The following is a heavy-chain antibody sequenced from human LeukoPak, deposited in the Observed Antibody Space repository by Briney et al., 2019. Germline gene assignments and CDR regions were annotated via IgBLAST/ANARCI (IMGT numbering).Heavy chain of an antibody. CDR1: GGSISSGGYS. CDR2: IYHSGST. CDR3: ARGTSGLPYYYYGMDV. Sequence: SETLSLTCAVSGGSISSGGYSWSWIRQPPGKGLEWIGYIYHSGSTYYNPSLKSRVTISVDRSKNQFSLKLSSVTAADTAVYYCARGTSGLPYYYYGMDVWGQGTTVTVSS. J-gene: IGHJ6*02. D-gene: IGHD1-14*01. V-gene: IGHV4-30-2*01.